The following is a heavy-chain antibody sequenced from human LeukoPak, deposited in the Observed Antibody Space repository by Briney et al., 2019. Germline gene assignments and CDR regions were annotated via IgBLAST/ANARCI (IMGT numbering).Heavy chain of an antibody. D-gene: IGHD2-2*01. Sequence: ASVKVSCKVSGYTLTELSMHWVRQAPGEGLEWMGGFDPEDGEAIYAQKFQGRATMTEDTSTDTAYMELSSLRSEDTAVYYCATLYCSSTSCKTNNWFDPWGQGTLVTVSS. CDR1: GYTLTELS. CDR3: ATLYCSSTSCKTNNWFDP. J-gene: IGHJ5*02. CDR2: FDPEDGEA. V-gene: IGHV1-24*01.